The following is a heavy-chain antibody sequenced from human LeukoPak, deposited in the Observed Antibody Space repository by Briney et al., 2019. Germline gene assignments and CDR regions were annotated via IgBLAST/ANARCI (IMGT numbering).Heavy chain of an antibody. CDR1: GFTFSNFA. J-gene: IGHJ4*02. CDR3: ARQTAEVDFINAYFDS. V-gene: IGHV3-23*01. D-gene: IGHD2-2*01. CDR2: ISGGGRNT. Sequence: PGGSLRLSCAVSGFTFSNFAMDWVRQAPGKGLEWVSGISGGGRNTYYADSVVGRFTISRDNSKNTLFLHMHSLSAEDTAIYYCARQTAEVDFINAYFDSWGQGTLVTVSS.